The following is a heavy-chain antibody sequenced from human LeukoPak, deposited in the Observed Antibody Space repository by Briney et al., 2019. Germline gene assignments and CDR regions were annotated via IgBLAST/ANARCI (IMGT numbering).Heavy chain of an antibody. V-gene: IGHV4-59*01. CDR2: IYYSGST. J-gene: IGHJ4*02. CDR1: GGSISSYY. Sequence: SETLSLTCTVSGGSISSYYWSWIRQPPGKGLEWIGYIYYSGSTNYNPSLKSRVTISVDTSKNQFSLKLSSVTAADTVVYYCARVVPQWLAIDYWGQGTLVTVSS. D-gene: IGHD6-19*01. CDR3: ARVVPQWLAIDY.